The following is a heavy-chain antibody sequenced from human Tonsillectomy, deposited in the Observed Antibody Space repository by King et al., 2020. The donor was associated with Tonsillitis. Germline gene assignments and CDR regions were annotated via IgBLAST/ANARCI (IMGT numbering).Heavy chain of an antibody. D-gene: IGHD6-19*01. J-gene: IGHJ6*02. V-gene: IGHV1-8*01. CDR1: GYTFTSYD. Sequence: VQLVESGAEVKKPGASVKVSCEASGYTFTSYDINWVRQATGQGLEWMGWMNPNSGNTAYAQKFQGRVTMTRNTSISTAYMELSSLRSEDTAVYYCARGVDSSGWLDYYYGMDVWGQGTTVTVSS. CDR2: MNPNSGNT. CDR3: ARGVDSSGWLDYYYGMDV.